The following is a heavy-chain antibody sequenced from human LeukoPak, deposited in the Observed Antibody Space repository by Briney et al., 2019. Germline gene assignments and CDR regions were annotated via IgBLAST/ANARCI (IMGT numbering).Heavy chain of an antibody. CDR1: GFTFGDSW. CDR3: ARGPTGDTRPIEH. J-gene: IGHJ4*02. CDR2: SNADGRTT. V-gene: IGHV3-74*01. D-gene: IGHD2-21*02. Sequence: GGSLRLSCAAPGFTFGDSWMYWVRQAPGKGLVWVSRSNADGRTTRYADSVKGRFTISRDNAKNTLYLEMKSLRADDTALYYCARGPTGDTRPIEHWGQGTLVTVSS.